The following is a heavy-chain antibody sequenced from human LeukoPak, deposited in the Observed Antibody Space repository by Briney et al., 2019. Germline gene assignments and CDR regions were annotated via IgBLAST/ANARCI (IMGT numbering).Heavy chain of an antibody. D-gene: IGHD2-2*01. CDR2: IYYSGST. Sequence: PSETLSLTCTVSGGSISSYYWSWIRQPPGKGLEWIGYIYYSGSTNYNPSLKSRVTISVDTSKNQFSLKLSSVTAADTAVYYCARDYCSSTSCYVGFDPWGQETLVTVSS. CDR3: ARDYCSSTSCYVGFDP. CDR1: GGSISSYY. J-gene: IGHJ5*02. V-gene: IGHV4-59*01.